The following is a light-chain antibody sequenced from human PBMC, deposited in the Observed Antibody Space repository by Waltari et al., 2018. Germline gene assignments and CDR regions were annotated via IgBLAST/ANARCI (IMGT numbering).Light chain of an antibody. CDR3: EQYNNWPPWT. Sequence: EIVITHSPATLSVSLGERATLPCRASQSVSSNLAWYQQKPGQAPRHLIYGASTRATGIPARFSGSGSGTEFTLTISSLQSEDFAVYYCEQYNNWPPWTFGQGTKVEIK. J-gene: IGKJ1*01. CDR2: GAS. V-gene: IGKV3D-15*01. CDR1: QSVSSN.